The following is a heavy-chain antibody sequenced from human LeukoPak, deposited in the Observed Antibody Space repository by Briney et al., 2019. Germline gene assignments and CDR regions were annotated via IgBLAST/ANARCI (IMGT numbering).Heavy chain of an antibody. CDR1: GGSISSTIYY. D-gene: IGHD5-18*01. V-gene: IGHV4-39*02. Sequence: SETLSLTCTVSGGSISSTIYYWGWIRQPPGKGLEWIGNVYYIGITYYNPSLKSRVTISVDTSKNQFSLKLSSVTAADTAVYYCARDGIQLWSHDYWGQGTLVTVSS. J-gene: IGHJ4*02. CDR2: VYYIGIT. CDR3: ARDGIQLWSHDY.